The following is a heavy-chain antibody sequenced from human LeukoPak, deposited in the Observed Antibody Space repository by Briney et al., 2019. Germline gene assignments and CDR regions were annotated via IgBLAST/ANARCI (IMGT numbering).Heavy chain of an antibody. D-gene: IGHD1-7*01. CDR1: GFTFSSYA. CDR3: ATDGDYDWNYRSGFDS. V-gene: IGHV3-23*01. Sequence: GGSLRLSCAASGFTFSSYAMSWVRQAPGKGLEWVSAISGSGGSTYYADSVKGRFTISRDNSKNTLYLQMNSLRVEDTAVYYCATDGDYDWNYRSGFDSWGQGPLVTVSS. J-gene: IGHJ4*02. CDR2: ISGSGGST.